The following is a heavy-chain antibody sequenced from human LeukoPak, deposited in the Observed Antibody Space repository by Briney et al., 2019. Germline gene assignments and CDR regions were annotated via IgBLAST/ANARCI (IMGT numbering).Heavy chain of an antibody. J-gene: IGHJ4*02. D-gene: IGHD2-2*01. CDR1: GLTFSNSA. CDR3: TTSSLPDY. CDR2: IRSKPNNYTT. V-gene: IGHV3-73*01. Sequence: GGSLRLSCAVSGLTFSNSAIHWVRQASGKGLEWVGRIRSKPNNYTTSYAESLKGRFTISRDDSKNTAYLQMNSLKIEDTAVYYCTTSSLPDYWGQGTLVTVSS.